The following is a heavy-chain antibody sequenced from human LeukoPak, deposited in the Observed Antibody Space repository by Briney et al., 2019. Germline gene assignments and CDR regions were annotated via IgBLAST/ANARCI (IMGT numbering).Heavy chain of an antibody. CDR1: GDSVSSNSAA. J-gene: IGHJ6*03. Sequence: SQTLSLTCAISGDSVSSNSAAWNWIRQSPSRGLEWLGRTYYRSKWYNDYAVSVKSRITINPDTSKNQFSLQLNSVTPEDTAVYYCARAPSINLWFGELLMLPTEQYYYYMDVWGKGTTVTISS. V-gene: IGHV6-1*01. CDR3: ARAPSINLWFGELLMLPTEQYYYYMDV. D-gene: IGHD3-10*01. CDR2: TYYRSKWYN.